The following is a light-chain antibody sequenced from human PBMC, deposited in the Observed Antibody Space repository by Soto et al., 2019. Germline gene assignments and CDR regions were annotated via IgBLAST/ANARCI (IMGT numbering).Light chain of an antibody. CDR3: QQYNSYSYT. J-gene: IGKJ2*01. CDR2: EAS. CDR1: QTINNW. Sequence: DFQMTQSPSPLSASVGDRVTITCRASQTINNWLAWYQQKPGKAPKLLIYEASTLQSGVPSRFSGSGSGTEFILTISSLQPDDFATYYCQQYNSYSYTFGQGTKLEIK. V-gene: IGKV1-5*03.